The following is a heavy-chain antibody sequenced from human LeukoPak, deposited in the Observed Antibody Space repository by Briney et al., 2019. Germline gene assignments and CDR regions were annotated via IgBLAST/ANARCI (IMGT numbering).Heavy chain of an antibody. J-gene: IGHJ4*02. CDR1: GFTFSSYG. CDR2: ISYDGSNK. Sequence: GGSLRLSCAASGFTFSSYGMHWVRQAPGKGLEWVAVISYDGSNKYYADSVKGRFTISRDNSKNTLYLQMNSLGAEDTAVYYCARTRSSGYWTFDYWGQGILVTVSS. D-gene: IGHD3-22*01. CDR3: ARTRSSGYWTFDY. V-gene: IGHV3-30*03.